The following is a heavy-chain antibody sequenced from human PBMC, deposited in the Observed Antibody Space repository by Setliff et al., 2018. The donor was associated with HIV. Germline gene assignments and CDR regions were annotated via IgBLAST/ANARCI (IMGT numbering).Heavy chain of an antibody. V-gene: IGHV4-34*01. J-gene: IGHJ3*02. CDR2: INHSGST. D-gene: IGHD3-10*01. CDR3: ARRHGSGSLDAFDI. Sequence: SETLSLTCAVYGGSFSGYYWSWIRQPPGKGLEWIGEINHSGSTNYNPSLKSRVTISVDTSKNQCSLKLSSVTAADTAVYYCARRHGSGSLDAFDIWGQGTMVTVSS. CDR1: GGSFSGYY.